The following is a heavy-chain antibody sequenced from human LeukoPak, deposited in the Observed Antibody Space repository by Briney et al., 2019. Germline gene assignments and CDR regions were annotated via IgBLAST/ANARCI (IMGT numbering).Heavy chain of an antibody. Sequence: PSETLSLTCSVSSGSITSDYWSWIRQPPGKGLEWIGYIHYSGSTNYNPSLKSRVAISLDTSKNQVSLKLSSVIAADTAVYFCASYIITHAFDIWGQGTLVTVSS. J-gene: IGHJ3*02. D-gene: IGHD3-16*01. CDR1: SGSITSDY. CDR3: ASYIITHAFDI. V-gene: IGHV4-59*12. CDR2: IHYSGST.